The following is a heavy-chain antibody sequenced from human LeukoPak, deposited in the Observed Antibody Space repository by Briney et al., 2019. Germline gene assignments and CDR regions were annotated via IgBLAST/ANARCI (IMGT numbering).Heavy chain of an antibody. Sequence: GGALRLSLASPGFTLHRYWNHLGPPAPGEGAGVVSRINSEGSRTTYADSVKGRFTISRDNAKNTLYLQMNSLRAEDTAVYYCAELGITMIGGVWGKGTTVTISS. CDR1: GFTLHRYW. J-gene: IGHJ6*04. V-gene: IGHV3-74*01. D-gene: IGHD3-10*02. CDR3: AELGITMIGGV. CDR2: INSEGSRT.